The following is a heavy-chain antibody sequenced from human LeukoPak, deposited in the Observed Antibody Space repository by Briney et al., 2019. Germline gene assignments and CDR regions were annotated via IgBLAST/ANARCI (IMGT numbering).Heavy chain of an antibody. V-gene: IGHV3-74*01. D-gene: IGHD4/OR15-4a*01. CDR2: INSDGIIT. CDR3: VRDRVDYGDRVFDY. Sequence: PGGSLRLSCAASGFTFSSYWMHWVRQAPGNGLVWVSRINSDGIITTYADSVKGRLTIYRDNAKNTLYLQRNSLRAEDTAVYYCVRDRVDYGDRVFDYWGQGTLVTVSS. J-gene: IGHJ4*02. CDR1: GFTFSSYW.